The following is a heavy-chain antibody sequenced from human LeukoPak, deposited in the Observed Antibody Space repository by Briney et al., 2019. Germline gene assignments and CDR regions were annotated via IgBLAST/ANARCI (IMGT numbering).Heavy chain of an antibody. CDR2: IGAYNGNT. CDR3: ARVYGGNSAYYYYYYMDV. V-gene: IGHV1-18*01. D-gene: IGHD4-23*01. CDR1: GYTFTSYG. J-gene: IGHJ6*03. Sequence: ASVKVSCTASGYTFTSYGISWVRQAPGQGLEWMGWIGAYNGNTNYAQKLQGRVTMTTDTSTSTAYMELRSLRSDDTAVYYCARVYGGNSAYYYYYYMDVWGKGTTVTVSS.